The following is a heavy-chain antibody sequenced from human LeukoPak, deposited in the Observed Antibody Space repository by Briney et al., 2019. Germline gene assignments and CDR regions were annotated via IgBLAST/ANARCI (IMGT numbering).Heavy chain of an antibody. Sequence: GGSLRLSCTASGFTFGDYVMSWFRQAPGKGLEWIGFIRSKAYGGTTEYAASVKGRFTISRDDSKSIAYLQMNSLKTEDTAVYYCTRAPDGVVILDAFDIWGQGTMVTVSS. CDR1: GFTFGDYV. CDR2: IRSKAYGGTT. CDR3: TRAPDGVVILDAFDI. J-gene: IGHJ3*02. V-gene: IGHV3-49*03. D-gene: IGHD3-3*01.